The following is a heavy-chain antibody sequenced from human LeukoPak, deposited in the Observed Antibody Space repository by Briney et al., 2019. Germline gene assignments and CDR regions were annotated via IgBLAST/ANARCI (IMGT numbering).Heavy chain of an antibody. CDR3: AKDRSSSWYGFDY. CDR1: GFTFSSYG. J-gene: IGHJ4*02. D-gene: IGHD6-13*01. Sequence: GGSLRLSCAASGFTFSSYGMHWVRQAPGKGLEWVAFIRYDGSNKYYADSVKGRFTISRDNSKNTLYLQMNSLRAEDTAVYYCAKDRSSSWYGFDYWGQGTLVTVSS. V-gene: IGHV3-30*02. CDR2: IRYDGSNK.